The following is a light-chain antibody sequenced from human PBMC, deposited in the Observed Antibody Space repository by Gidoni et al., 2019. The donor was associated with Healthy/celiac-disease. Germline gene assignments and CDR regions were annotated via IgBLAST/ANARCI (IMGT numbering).Light chain of an antibody. CDR2: KAS. V-gene: IGKV1-5*03. Sequence: DIQMTQSPSTLSASVGDRVTITCRASQSLSSWLAWYQQKPGKAPKLLIYKASSLESGVPSRFSGSGSGTEFTLTISSLQPDDFATYYCQQYNSYSFTFGQGTKVEIK. J-gene: IGKJ1*01. CDR1: QSLSSW. CDR3: QQYNSYSFT.